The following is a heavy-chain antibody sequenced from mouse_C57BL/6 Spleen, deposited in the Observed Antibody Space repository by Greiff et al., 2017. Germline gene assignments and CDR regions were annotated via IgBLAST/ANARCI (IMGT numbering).Heavy chain of an antibody. CDR2: IYPRSGNT. Sequence: VKLMESGAELARPGASVKLSCKASGYTFTSYGISWVKQRTGQGLEWIGEIYPRSGNTYYNQKFKGKATLTADKSSSTAYMELRSLTSEDSAVYFCARSSDYGSSYYAMDYWGQGTSVTVYS. V-gene: IGHV1-81*01. CDR3: ARSSDYGSSYYAMDY. CDR1: GYTFTSYG. D-gene: IGHD1-1*01. J-gene: IGHJ4*01.